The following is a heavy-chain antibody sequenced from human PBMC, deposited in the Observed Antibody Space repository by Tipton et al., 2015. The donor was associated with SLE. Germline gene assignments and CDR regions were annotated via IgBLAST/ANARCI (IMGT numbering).Heavy chain of an antibody. CDR3: ARVGLLGPDAFDI. D-gene: IGHD3/OR15-3a*01. V-gene: IGHV4-39*01. CDR1: GGSISSSGYY. Sequence: TLSLTCTVSGGSISSSGYYWGWIRQPPGKGLEWIGSIYYSGSTYYNPSLNSRVTISVDTPKNQFSLKLTSVTAADTAVYYCARVGLLGPDAFDIWGQGTMVTVSS. J-gene: IGHJ3*02. CDR2: IYYSGST.